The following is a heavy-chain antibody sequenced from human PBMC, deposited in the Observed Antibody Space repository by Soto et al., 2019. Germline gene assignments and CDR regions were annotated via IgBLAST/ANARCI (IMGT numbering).Heavy chain of an antibody. D-gene: IGHD3-9*01. CDR2: ISYDGSNK. CDR3: ARIQYYDILAGYYWSAKGDYGMDV. J-gene: IGHJ6*02. Sequence: QVQLVESGGGVVQPGRSLRLSCAASGFTFSSYAMHWVRQAPGKGLEWGAVISYDGSNKYYADSVKGRFTISRDNSKNTLYLQMNSLRAEDTAVYYCARIQYYDILAGYYWSAKGDYGMDVWGQGTTVTVSS. CDR1: GFTFSSYA. V-gene: IGHV3-30-3*01.